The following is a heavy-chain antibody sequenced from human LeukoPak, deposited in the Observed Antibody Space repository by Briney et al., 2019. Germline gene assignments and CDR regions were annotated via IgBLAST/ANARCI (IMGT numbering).Heavy chain of an antibody. Sequence: PGGSLRLSCAASGFSVSGTHMSWVRQAPGKGLEWVSAIYTGGTTYYADSVKGRFTISRDNSQNTLFLQMSSLRGDDTAVYYCARGLRTPLYLQEKITFGGIVVYWGQGTLVTVSS. J-gene: IGHJ4*02. V-gene: IGHV3-53*05. CDR2: IYTGGTT. D-gene: IGHD3-16*02. CDR3: ARGLRTPLYLQEKITFGGIVVY. CDR1: GFSVSGTH.